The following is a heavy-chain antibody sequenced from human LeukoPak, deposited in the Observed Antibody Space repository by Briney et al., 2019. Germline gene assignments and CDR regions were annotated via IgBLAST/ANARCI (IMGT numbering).Heavy chain of an antibody. CDR2: IYYSGST. D-gene: IGHD3-22*01. V-gene: IGHV4-31*03. J-gene: IGHJ4*02. Sequence: SETLSLTCTVSGGSISSGGYYWSWIRQHPGKGLEWIGYIYYSGSTYYNPSLKSRVTISVDTSKNQFSLKLSSVTAADTAVYYCARGTMIVSTDYWGQGTLVTVSS. CDR3: ARGTMIVSTDY. CDR1: GGSISSGGYY.